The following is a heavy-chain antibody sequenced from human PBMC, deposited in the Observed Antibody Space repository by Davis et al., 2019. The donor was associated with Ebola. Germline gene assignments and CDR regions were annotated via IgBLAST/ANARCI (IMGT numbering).Heavy chain of an antibody. CDR2: IYYSGST. CDR1: GGSVSSGSYY. D-gene: IGHD6-19*01. CDR3: ARGGVGLVDY. J-gene: IGHJ4*02. Sequence: SETLSLTCTVSGGSVSSGSYYWSWIRQPPGKGLEWIGYIYYSGSTNYNPSLKSRVTISVDTSKNQFSLKLSSVTAADTAVYYCARGGVGLVDYWGQGTLVTVSS. V-gene: IGHV4-61*01.